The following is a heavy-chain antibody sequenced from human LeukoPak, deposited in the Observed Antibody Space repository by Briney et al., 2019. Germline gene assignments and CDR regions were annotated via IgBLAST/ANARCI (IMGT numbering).Heavy chain of an antibody. D-gene: IGHD6-13*01. J-gene: IGHJ5*02. CDR1: GGSISSYY. Sequence: SSETLSLTCTVSGGSISSYYWSWIRQPPGKGLEWIGYIYYSGSTNYNPSLKSRVTISVDTSKNQFSLKLSSVTAADTTVYYCARDFSGEVHSSSWYNWFDPWGQGTLVTVSS. V-gene: IGHV4-59*01. CDR2: IYYSGST. CDR3: ARDFSGEVHSSSWYNWFDP.